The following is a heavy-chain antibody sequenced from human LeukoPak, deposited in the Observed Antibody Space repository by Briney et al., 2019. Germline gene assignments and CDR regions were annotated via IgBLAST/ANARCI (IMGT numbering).Heavy chain of an antibody. J-gene: IGHJ4*02. CDR3: AKVASLCTSTSCVRGGFDY. V-gene: IGHV3-23*01. Sequence: GGSLRLSCAASGFTFSSYAMSWVRQAPGKGLEWFSAISGSGGNTYYADSVKGRFTISRDNSKNTLYLQMNSLRAEDTAKYYCAKVASLCTSTSCVRGGFDYWGQGTLVTVSS. D-gene: IGHD2-2*01. CDR1: GFTFSSYA. CDR2: ISGSGGNT.